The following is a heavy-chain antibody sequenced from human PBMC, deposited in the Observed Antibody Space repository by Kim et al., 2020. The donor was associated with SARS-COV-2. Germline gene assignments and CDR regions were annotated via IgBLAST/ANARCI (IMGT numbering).Heavy chain of an antibody. Sequence: SETLSLTCTVSGGPISSDGYYWSWKRQDPGKGRVWIGYFSYSANTNYNLSIQIPVTIYVDTTKNPFSLKPSSVTAAAPAVYYCTSGRMTIFAFVTCVDY. CDR3: TSGRMTIFAFVTCVDY. V-gene: IGHV4-31*01. CDR2: FSYSANT. D-gene: IGHD3-3*01. J-gene: IGHJ4*01. CDR1: GGPISSDGYY.